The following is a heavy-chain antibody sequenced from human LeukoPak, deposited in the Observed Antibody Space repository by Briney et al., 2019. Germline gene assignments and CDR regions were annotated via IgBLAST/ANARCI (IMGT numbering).Heavy chain of an antibody. CDR3: AKSPSRYNWNFDY. V-gene: IGHV4-38-2*01. Sequence: SETLSLTCAVSGYPLSSGYYWGWIRQPPGKGLEWIGSIYQSGNRYEKSSLKSRLTLSVDTSKNQFSLKVTSVTAADTAVYYCAKSPSRYNWNFDYWGQGILVVVSS. D-gene: IGHD1-20*01. CDR1: GYPLSSGYY. CDR2: IYQSGNR. J-gene: IGHJ4*02.